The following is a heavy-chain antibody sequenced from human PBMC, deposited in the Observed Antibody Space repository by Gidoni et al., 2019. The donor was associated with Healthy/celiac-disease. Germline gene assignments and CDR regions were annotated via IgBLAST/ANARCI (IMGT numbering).Heavy chain of an antibody. CDR1: GYTFTSSA. V-gene: IGHV1-8*01. CDR3: ARLGYCSSTSCYAYYYYGMDV. Sequence: QVQLVQSGAEVTTPGAAVNVSCTASGYTFTSSAITWLRQATGQGLEWMGWMNANSGNKGYAQKFQGRVTMTRNTSRSTAYMELSSLRSGDTAVYYCARLGYCSSTSCYAYYYYGMDVWGQGTTVTVSS. CDR2: MNANSGNK. D-gene: IGHD2-2*01. J-gene: IGHJ6*02.